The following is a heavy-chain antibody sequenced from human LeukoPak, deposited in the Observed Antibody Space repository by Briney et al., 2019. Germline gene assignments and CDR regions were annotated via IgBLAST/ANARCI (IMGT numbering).Heavy chain of an antibody. CDR1: GGSFSGYY. J-gene: IGHJ3*02. CDR3: ARGTAYYDILTGYHVSAFDI. D-gene: IGHD3-9*01. Sequence: KASETLSLTCAVYGGSFSGYYWSWIRQPPGKGLEWIGEINHSGSTNYNPSLKSRVTISVDTSKNQFSLKLSSVTAADTAVYYCARGTAYYDILTGYHVSAFDIWGQGTMVTVSS. CDR2: INHSGST. V-gene: IGHV4-34*09.